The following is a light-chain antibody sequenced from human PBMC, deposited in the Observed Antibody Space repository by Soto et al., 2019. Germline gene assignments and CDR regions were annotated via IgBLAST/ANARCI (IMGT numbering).Light chain of an antibody. CDR1: SRDIGGYDF. V-gene: IGLV2-8*01. J-gene: IGLJ1*01. CDR3: NSYADTNTYV. CDR2: DVN. Sequence: QSVLTQPPSSSGSPGQAVTISCTGTSRDIGGYDFVSWYQVRPGEAPQLIIYDVNQRPSGVPDRFSGSKSGNTASLTVSGLQAEDEADYYCNSYADTNTYVFGTGTKVTV.